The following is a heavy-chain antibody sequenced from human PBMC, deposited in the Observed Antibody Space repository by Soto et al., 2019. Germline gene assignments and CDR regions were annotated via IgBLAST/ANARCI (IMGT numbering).Heavy chain of an antibody. CDR1: GGSVSSGSYY. V-gene: IGHV4-61*01. D-gene: IGHD3-10*01. CDR3: ASLTMVRGVISPLGYYYYGMDV. Sequence: SETLSLTCTVSGGSVSSGSYYWSWIRQPPGKGLEWIGYIYYSGSTNYNPSLKSRVTISVDTSKNQFSLKLSSGTAADTAVYYCASLTMVRGVISPLGYYYYGMDVWGQGTTVTVSS. CDR2: IYYSGST. J-gene: IGHJ6*02.